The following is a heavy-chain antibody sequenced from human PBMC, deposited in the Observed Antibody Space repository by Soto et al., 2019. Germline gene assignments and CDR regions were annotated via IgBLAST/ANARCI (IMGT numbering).Heavy chain of an antibody. CDR3: ARALDYYDSSGYYYYYYYYGMDV. Sequence: GASVKVSCKASGYTFTSYYMHWVRQAPGQGLEWMGIINPSGGSTSYAQKFQGRVTMTRDTSTSTVYMELSSLRSEDTAVYYCARALDYYDSSGYYYYYYYYGMDVWGQGTTVTVSS. CDR2: INPSGGST. CDR1: GYTFTSYY. D-gene: IGHD3-22*01. V-gene: IGHV1-46*01. J-gene: IGHJ6*02.